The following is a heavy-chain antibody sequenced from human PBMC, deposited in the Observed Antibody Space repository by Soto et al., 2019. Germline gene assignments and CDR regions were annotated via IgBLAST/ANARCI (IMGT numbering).Heavy chain of an antibody. J-gene: IGHJ4*02. CDR2: IIPIFGTA. Sequence: GASVKVSCKASGGTFSSYAISWVRQAPGQGLEWMGGIIPIFGTANYAQKFQGRVTITADKSTSTAYMELSSLRSEDTAVYYCARDGPYYYDSSGYYSAYWGQGTLVTVS. V-gene: IGHV1-69*06. D-gene: IGHD3-22*01. CDR3: ARDGPYYYDSSGYYSAY. CDR1: GGTFSSYA.